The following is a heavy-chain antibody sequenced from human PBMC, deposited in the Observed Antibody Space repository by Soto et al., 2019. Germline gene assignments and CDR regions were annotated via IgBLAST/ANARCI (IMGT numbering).Heavy chain of an antibody. J-gene: IGHJ4*02. V-gene: IGHV1-18*01. CDR3: ARVYYDSSGYYPFDY. D-gene: IGHD3-22*01. CDR1: RGTFRNYA. Sequence: ASVKVSCKASRGTFRNYALSWVRQSPVQGLERMGWISAYNGNTNYAQKLQGRVTMTTDTSTSTAYMELRSLRSDETAVYYCARVYYDSSGYYPFDYWGQGTLVTVSS. CDR2: ISAYNGNT.